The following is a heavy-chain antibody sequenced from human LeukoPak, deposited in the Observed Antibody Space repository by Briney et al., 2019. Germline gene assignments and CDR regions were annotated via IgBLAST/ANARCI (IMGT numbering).Heavy chain of an antibody. CDR1: GFIFSSYG. CDR3: AKDDRGGWSGYFDY. V-gene: IGHV3-33*06. CDR2: IWHDGSSK. J-gene: IGHJ4*02. D-gene: IGHD3-22*01. Sequence: GGSLRLSCAASGFIFSSYGMHWVRQAPGKGLEWVAVIWHDGSSKFYADSVRGRFSISRGDSKNTVYLQMNSLRAEDTALYYCAKDDRGGWSGYFDYWGQGTLVTVSS.